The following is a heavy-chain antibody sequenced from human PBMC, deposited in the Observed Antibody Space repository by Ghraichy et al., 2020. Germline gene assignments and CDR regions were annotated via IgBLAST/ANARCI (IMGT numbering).Heavy chain of an antibody. CDR1: RFTFSNYW. CDR3: ARWDLQGGTYWFRGL. D-gene: IGHD1-26*01. CDR2: IKGDGSDI. J-gene: IGHJ2*01. Sequence: GGSLRLSCAASRFTFSNYWMSWVRQAPGKGLEWVANIKGDGSDISYVDSVKGRFTISRDNAENSVFLHMNSVRDEDTGDYYCARWDLQGGTYWFRGLWGRGTRVTVSS. V-gene: IGHV3-7*01.